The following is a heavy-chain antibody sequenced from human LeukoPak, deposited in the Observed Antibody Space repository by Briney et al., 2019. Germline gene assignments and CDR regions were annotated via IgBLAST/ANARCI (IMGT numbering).Heavy chain of an antibody. CDR2: FSGSGSST. Sequence: PGGSLRLSCAASGFNFGSYGMSWVRQAPGKGLEWVSTFSGSGSSTYYADSVKGRFIISRDNSKNTLYLQMSSLRSDDTAVYYCARGPLRRRTQQLVPNDYWGQGTLVTVSS. V-gene: IGHV3-23*01. D-gene: IGHD6-13*01. CDR3: ARGPLRRRTQQLVPNDY. CDR1: GFNFGSYG. J-gene: IGHJ4*02.